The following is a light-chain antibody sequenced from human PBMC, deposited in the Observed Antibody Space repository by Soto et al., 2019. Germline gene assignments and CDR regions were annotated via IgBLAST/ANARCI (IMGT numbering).Light chain of an antibody. CDR3: QQYGGSPQT. J-gene: IGKJ1*01. V-gene: IGKV3-20*01. CDR1: QSVSSY. CDR2: GAS. Sequence: EIVLTQSPGTLSLSPGERATLSCRASQSVSSYLAWYQRKPGQAPRLLIYGASSRATGIPDRFSGSGSGTDFTPTIRTLEPEDFAVYYCQQYGGSPQTFGQGTKVEIK.